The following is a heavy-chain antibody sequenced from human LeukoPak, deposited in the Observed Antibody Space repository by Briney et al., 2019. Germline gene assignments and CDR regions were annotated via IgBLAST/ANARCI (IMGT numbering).Heavy chain of an antibody. CDR3: AEGPYYDILTGYSSDAFHI. D-gene: IGHD3-9*01. J-gene: IGHJ3*02. V-gene: IGHV3-48*01. CDR1: GFTFSSYS. Sequence: GGSLRLSCAASGFTFSSYSMNWVRQAPGKGLEWVSYISSSSSTIYYADSVRGRFTISRDNAKNSLYLQMNSLRAEDTAVYYCAEGPYYDILTGYSSDAFHIWGQGTVVTVSS. CDR2: ISSSSSTI.